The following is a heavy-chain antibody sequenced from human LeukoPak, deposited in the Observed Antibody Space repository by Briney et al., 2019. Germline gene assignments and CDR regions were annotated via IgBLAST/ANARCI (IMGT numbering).Heavy chain of an antibody. CDR3: TGGALDY. CDR2: INQDGREQ. CDR1: GFTFSDYW. Sequence: PAGSLRLSCAASGFTFSDYWMSWVRQAPGQGLEWVAKINQDGREQHFVDSVKGRFTISRDNAQNSLFLQMDSLRAEDTAVYYCTGGALDYWGQGALVSVSS. J-gene: IGHJ4*02. V-gene: IGHV3-7*04.